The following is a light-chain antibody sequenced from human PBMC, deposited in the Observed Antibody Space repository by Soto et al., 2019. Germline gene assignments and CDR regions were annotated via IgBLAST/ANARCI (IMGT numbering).Light chain of an antibody. CDR2: DVS. CDR3: SSFTSSTTRV. Sequence: QSALTQPASVSRSPGQSITISCTGSSSDIGGYDYVSWYQQYPGKAPKLMIYDVSNRPSGVSNRFSGSKSGNTASLTISGLQADDEADYYCSSFTSSTTRVFGTGTKVTVL. CDR1: SSDIGGYDY. V-gene: IGLV2-14*03. J-gene: IGLJ1*01.